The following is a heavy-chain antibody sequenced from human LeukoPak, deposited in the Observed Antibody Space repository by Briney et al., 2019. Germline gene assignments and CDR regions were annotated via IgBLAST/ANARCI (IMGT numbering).Heavy chain of an antibody. Sequence: GGSLRPSCAASGFTFSSYGMHWVRQAPGKGLEGVAFIRYDGSNKYYADSVKGRFTISRDNSKNTLYLQMNSLRAEDTAVYYCAKITYYYDSSGYYPSSDYWGQGTLVTVSS. V-gene: IGHV3-30*02. CDR2: IRYDGSNK. J-gene: IGHJ4*02. D-gene: IGHD3-22*01. CDR1: GFTFSSYG. CDR3: AKITYYYDSSGYYPSSDY.